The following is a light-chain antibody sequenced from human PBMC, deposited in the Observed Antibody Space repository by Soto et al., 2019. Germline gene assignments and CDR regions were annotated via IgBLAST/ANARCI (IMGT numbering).Light chain of an antibody. J-gene: IGLJ1*01. CDR2: SNN. V-gene: IGLV1-44*01. Sequence: QPVLTQPPSASGTPGQRVTISCSGSSSNIGGNAVNWYQQLPGTTPKLLIYSNNQRPSGVPDRFSGSKSGTSASLAISGLQTEDEADYYCAAWDDNLSGYVFGTGTKVTVL. CDR3: AAWDDNLSGYV. CDR1: SSNIGGNA.